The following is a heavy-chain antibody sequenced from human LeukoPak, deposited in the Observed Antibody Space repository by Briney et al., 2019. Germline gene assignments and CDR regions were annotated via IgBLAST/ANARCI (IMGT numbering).Heavy chain of an antibody. CDR3: ARRSGIAVAGAFDY. J-gene: IGHJ4*02. CDR2: ISSTGDIT. Sequence: GGSLRLSCAASAFTFSTYAMAWVRQAPGKGLEWVSSISSTGDITYFADSVQGRFTISRDNSKNTLYLHMNSLRAEDTAVYYCARRSGIAVAGAFDYWGQGTLVTVSS. D-gene: IGHD6-19*01. CDR1: AFTFSTYA. V-gene: IGHV3-23*01.